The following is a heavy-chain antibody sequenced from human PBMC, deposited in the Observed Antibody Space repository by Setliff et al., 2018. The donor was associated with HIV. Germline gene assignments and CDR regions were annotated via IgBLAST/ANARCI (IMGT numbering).Heavy chain of an antibody. J-gene: IGHJ4*02. CDR2: INHIGST. CDR1: GESFTGYY. Sequence: KPSETLSLTCAVYGESFTGYYWSWIRQPPGKGLEWIGDINHIGSTNYNPSLKSRIAMSVATSKNQFSLKVTSVVAADTAVYYCARRIVGEFDYWGQGTLVTVSS. V-gene: IGHV4-34*01. CDR3: ARRIVGEFDY. D-gene: IGHD1-26*01.